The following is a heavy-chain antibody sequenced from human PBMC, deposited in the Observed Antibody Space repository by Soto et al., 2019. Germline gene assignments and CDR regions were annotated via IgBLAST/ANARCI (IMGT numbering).Heavy chain of an antibody. V-gene: IGHV3-30*18. CDR3: AKDKSLSVINHGMDV. J-gene: IGHJ6*02. CDR2: ISYDGSNK. Sequence: SGGSLRLSCAASGFTFSSYGMHWVRQAPGKGLEWVAVISYDGSNKYYADSVKGRFTISRDNSKNTLYLQMNSLRAEDTAVYYCAKDKSLSVINHGMDVWGQGTTVTVSS. D-gene: IGHD3-22*01. CDR1: GFTFSSYG.